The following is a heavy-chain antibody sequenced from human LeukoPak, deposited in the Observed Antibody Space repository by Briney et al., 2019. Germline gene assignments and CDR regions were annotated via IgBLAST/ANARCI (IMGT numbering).Heavy chain of an antibody. D-gene: IGHD2-21*02. CDR1: GGSISSSRYS. CDR2: IYYSGST. V-gene: IGHV4-39*01. J-gene: IGHJ5*02. Sequence: SETLSLTCSISGGSISSSRYSWGWIRQPPGKGLEWIGNIYYSGSTNYNPSLKSRVTISVDTSKNQFSLKLSSVTAADTAVYYCARHGYGVVTASYNWFDPWGQGTLVTVSS. CDR3: ARHGYGVVTASYNWFDP.